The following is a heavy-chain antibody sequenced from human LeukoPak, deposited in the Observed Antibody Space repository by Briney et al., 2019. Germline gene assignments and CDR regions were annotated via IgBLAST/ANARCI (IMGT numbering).Heavy chain of an antibody. V-gene: IGHV1-46*01. Sequence: GASVKVSCKASGYTFTRHYMNWVRQAPGQGLEWMGKINPSSGGTGNAQKFQGRVTMTRDTSTSTVYMELTSLRSADTAVYYCATGLDSGSYSDYWGQGTLVTVSS. D-gene: IGHD1-26*01. CDR2: INPSSGGT. CDR3: ATGLDSGSYSDY. CDR1: GYTFTRHY. J-gene: IGHJ4*02.